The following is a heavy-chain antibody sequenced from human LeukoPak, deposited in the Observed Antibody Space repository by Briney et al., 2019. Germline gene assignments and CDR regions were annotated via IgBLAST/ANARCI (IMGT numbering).Heavy chain of an antibody. D-gene: IGHD6-6*01. CDR3: ASQYSSSPGYYYYYMDV. Sequence: PGGSLRLSCAASGFTFSSYSMNWVRQAPGKGLEWVSYISSSSSTIYYADSVKGRFTISRDNAKNSLYLQMNSLRAEDTAVYYCASQYSSSPGYYYYYMDVWGKGTTVTVSS. V-gene: IGHV3-48*01. J-gene: IGHJ6*03. CDR2: ISSSSSTI. CDR1: GFTFSSYS.